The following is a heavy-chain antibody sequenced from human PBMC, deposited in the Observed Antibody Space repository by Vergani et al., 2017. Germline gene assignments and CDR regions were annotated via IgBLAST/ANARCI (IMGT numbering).Heavy chain of an antibody. CDR2: ISGSGGST. V-gene: IGHV3-23*04. J-gene: IGHJ3*02. CDR3: AKEKYYYDSSGYYADHDAFDI. Sequence: VQLVESGGGLVQPGRSLRLSCAASGFTFSSYAMSWVRQAPGKGLEWVSAISGSGGSTYYADSVKGRFTISRDNSKNTLYLQMNSLRAEDTAVYYCAKEKYYYDSSGYYADHDAFDIWGQGTMVTVSS. D-gene: IGHD3-22*01. CDR1: GFTFSSYA.